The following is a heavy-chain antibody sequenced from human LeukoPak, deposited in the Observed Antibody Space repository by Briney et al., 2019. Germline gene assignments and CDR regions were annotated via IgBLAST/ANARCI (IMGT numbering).Heavy chain of an antibody. CDR3: ARVGIQRYFDY. V-gene: IGHV3-74*01. CDR2: INSDGSST. D-gene: IGHD5-18*01. Sequence: GSLRLSCAASGFTFRSYWMHWVRQAPGKGLVWVSGINSDGSSTSYADAVKGRFTISRGNAENTLYLQMNSLRAEDTAVYYCARVGIQRYFDYWGQGTLVTVSS. J-gene: IGHJ4*02. CDR1: GFTFRSYW.